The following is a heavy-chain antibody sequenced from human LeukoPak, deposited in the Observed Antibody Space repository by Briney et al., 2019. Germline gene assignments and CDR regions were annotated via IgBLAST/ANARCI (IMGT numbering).Heavy chain of an antibody. V-gene: IGHV3-30*02. D-gene: IGHD3-22*01. Sequence: PGGSLRLSCAASGFTFSSYGMHWVRQAPGKGLEWVAFIRYDGSNKYYADSVKGRFTISRDNSKNTLYLQMNSLRAEDTAVYYCAFYYDSSGPSPDAFDIWGQGTMVTVSS. J-gene: IGHJ3*02. CDR3: AFYYDSSGPSPDAFDI. CDR1: GFTFSSYG. CDR2: IRYDGSNK.